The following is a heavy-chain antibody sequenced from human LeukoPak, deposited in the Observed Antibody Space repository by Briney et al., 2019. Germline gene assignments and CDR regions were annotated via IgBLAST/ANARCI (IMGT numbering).Heavy chain of an antibody. Sequence: ASVTVSCKASGGTFSSYAISWVRQAPGQGLEWMGGIIPIFGIANYAQKFQGRVTITADKSTSTADMELSSLRSEDTAVYYCAAGVDVLVPDGGWFDPWGQGTLVTVSS. J-gene: IGHJ5*02. CDR2: IIPIFGIA. V-gene: IGHV1-69*10. CDR1: GGTFSSYA. CDR3: AAGVDVLVPDGGWFDP. D-gene: IGHD2-2*01.